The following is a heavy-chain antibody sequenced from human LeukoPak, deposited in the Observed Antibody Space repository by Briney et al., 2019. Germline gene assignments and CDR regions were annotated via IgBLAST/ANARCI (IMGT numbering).Heavy chain of an antibody. Sequence: PSETLSLTCTVSGGSISSSSYYWGWIRQPSGKGLEWIGSIYYSGSTYYNPSLKSRVTISVDTSKNQFSLKLSSVTAADTAVYYCQCELDAFDIWGQGTMVTVSS. CDR1: GGSISSSSYY. D-gene: IGHD1-7*01. CDR2: IYYSGST. J-gene: IGHJ3*02. CDR3: QCELDAFDI. V-gene: IGHV4-39*07.